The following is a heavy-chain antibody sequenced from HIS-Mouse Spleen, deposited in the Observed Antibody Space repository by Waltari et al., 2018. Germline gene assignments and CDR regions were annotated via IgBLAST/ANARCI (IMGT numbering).Heavy chain of an antibody. CDR3: ARVSSGGSDFDY. V-gene: IGHV1-2*02. Sequence: QVQLVQSGAEVKKPGASVKVSCKASGYTFTGYYMHWVRQAPGQGLEWMGWINPHSGGTNYAQKFQGRVTMNRDTSISTAYMELSRLRSDDTAVYYCARVSSGGSDFDYWGQGTLVTVSS. CDR2: INPHSGGT. CDR1: GYTFTGYY. J-gene: IGHJ4*02. D-gene: IGHD3-16*01.